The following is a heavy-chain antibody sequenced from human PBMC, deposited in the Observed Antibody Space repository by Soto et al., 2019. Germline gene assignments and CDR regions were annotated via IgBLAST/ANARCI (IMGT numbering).Heavy chain of an antibody. CDR2: IYHSGST. Sequence: SLTCAVSGYSISSGYYWGWIRQPPGKGLEWIGSIYHSGSTYYNPSLKSRVTISVDTSKNQFSLKLSSVTAADTAVYYCARDRPIQLWSPGWFDPWGQVTLVTVSS. CDR3: ARDRPIQLWSPGWFDP. V-gene: IGHV4-38-2*02. J-gene: IGHJ5*02. D-gene: IGHD5-18*01. CDR1: GYSISSGYY.